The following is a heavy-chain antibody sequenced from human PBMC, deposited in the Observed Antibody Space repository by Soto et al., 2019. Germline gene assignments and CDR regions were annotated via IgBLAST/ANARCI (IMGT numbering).Heavy chain of an antibody. CDR2: ISGSGGST. CDR1: GFTLRSYA. Sequence: EVQVLESGGGLVQPGGSLRLSCAASGFTLRSYAMSWVRQAPGKGLEWVSAISGSGGSTYYADSVKGRFTISRDNSKNTLYLQMNSLRAADTAVYYCAKDSSSWPDYFDYWGQGTLVTVSS. J-gene: IGHJ4*02. D-gene: IGHD6-13*01. V-gene: IGHV3-23*01. CDR3: AKDSSSWPDYFDY.